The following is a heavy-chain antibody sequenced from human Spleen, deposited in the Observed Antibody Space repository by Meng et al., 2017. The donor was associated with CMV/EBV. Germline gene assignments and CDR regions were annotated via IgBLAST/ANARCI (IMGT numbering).Heavy chain of an antibody. CDR3: ARQRGYCSSTSCYVADHYYYGMDV. CDR1: GYSFTTYW. CDR2: IYPGDSDT. D-gene: IGHD2-2*01. V-gene: IGHV5-51*01. J-gene: IGHJ6*02. Sequence: GESLKISCKGSGYSFTTYWIGWVRQMPGKGLEWMGIIYPGDSDTRYSPPFQGQVTISADKSISTAYLQWSSLKASDTAMYYCARQRGYCSSTSCYVADHYYYGMDVWGQGTTVTVSS.